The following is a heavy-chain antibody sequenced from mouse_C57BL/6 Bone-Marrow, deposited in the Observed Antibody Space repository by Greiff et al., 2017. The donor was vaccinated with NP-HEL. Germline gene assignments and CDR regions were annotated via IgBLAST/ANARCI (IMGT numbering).Heavy chain of an antibody. CDR1: GFTFSSYA. D-gene: IGHD2-4*01. V-gene: IGHV5-4*01. J-gene: IGHJ3*01. Sequence: EVKVVESGGGLVKPGGSLKLSCAASGFTFSSYAMSWVRQTPEKRLEWVATISDGGSYTYYPDNVKGRFTISRDNAKNNLYLQMSHLKSEDTAMYYCAREGGLRHWFAYWGQGTLVTVSA. CDR3: AREGGLRHWFAY. CDR2: ISDGGSYT.